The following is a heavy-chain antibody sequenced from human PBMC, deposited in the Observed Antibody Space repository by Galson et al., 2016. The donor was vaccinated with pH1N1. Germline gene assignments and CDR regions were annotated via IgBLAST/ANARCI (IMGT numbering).Heavy chain of an antibody. V-gene: IGHV3-7*01. Sequence: SLRLSCAASGFTFSNYWMHWVRQVPGKGLEWVANIKEDGSDTYYVDSVRGRFTISRDNAKNSLYLQMNSLRDEDTALYYCARAIGSRSAYWGQGTLDTVSS. J-gene: IGHJ4*02. D-gene: IGHD3-16*02. CDR2: IKEDGSDT. CDR1: GFTFSNYW. CDR3: ARAIGSRSAY.